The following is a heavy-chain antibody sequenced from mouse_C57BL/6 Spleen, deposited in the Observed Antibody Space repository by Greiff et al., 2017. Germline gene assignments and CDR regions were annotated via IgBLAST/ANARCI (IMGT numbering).Heavy chain of an antibody. D-gene: IGHD2-4*01. CDR1: GYTFTDYY. J-gene: IGHJ2*01. CDR2: INPTNGGT. V-gene: IGHV1-26*01. Sequence: EVQLQQSGPELVKPGASVKISCKASGYTFTDYYMNWVKQSPGKSLEWIGDINPTNGGTSYNQKFKGKATLTVDKSSSTAYMELRSLTSEDSAGDYGARSRSGLRRSFDYWGQGTTLTVSS. CDR3: ARSRSGLRRSFDY.